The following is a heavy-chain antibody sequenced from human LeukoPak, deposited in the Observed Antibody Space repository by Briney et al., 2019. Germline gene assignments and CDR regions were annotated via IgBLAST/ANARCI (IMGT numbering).Heavy chain of an antibody. V-gene: IGHV4-39*01. Sequence: PSETLSLTCTVSGGSISSSSYYWGWIRQPPGKGLEWIGSIYYSGSTYYNPSLKSRVTISVDTSKNQFSLKLSSVTAADTAVYYCARRVKLLWFGELLGYFDYWGQGTLVTVSS. CDR1: GGSISSSSYY. J-gene: IGHJ4*02. CDR2: IYYSGST. D-gene: IGHD3-10*01. CDR3: ARRVKLLWFGELLGYFDY.